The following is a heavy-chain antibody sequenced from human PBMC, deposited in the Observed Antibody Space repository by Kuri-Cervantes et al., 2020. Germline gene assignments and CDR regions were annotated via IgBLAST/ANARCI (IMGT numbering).Heavy chain of an antibody. J-gene: IGHJ4*02. CDR1: GFTFSSYG. D-gene: IGHD3-22*01. Sequence: GGSLRLSCAASGFTFSSYGMHWVRQAPGKGLEWVAVISYDGSNKYYADSVKGRFTISRDNSKNTLYLQMNSLRAEDTAVYYCAKVGSGYYFDYWGQGTLVTVSS. CDR2: ISYDGSNK. V-gene: IGHV3-30*18. CDR3: AKVGSGYYFDY.